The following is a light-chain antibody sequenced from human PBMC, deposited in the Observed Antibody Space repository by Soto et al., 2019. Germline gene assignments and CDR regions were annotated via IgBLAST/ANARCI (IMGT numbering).Light chain of an antibody. V-gene: IGKV3-20*01. Sequence: EIVLTQSPGTLSLSPGERAILSCRASQSFTTGFLAWYQQKPGQAPRLLIYGASSRATGIPDRFSGSGSGTDFTLLISRLEPEDFAVYYCQQYGSSPYTFGQGTKVEIK. CDR1: QSFTTGF. CDR2: GAS. CDR3: QQYGSSPYT. J-gene: IGKJ2*01.